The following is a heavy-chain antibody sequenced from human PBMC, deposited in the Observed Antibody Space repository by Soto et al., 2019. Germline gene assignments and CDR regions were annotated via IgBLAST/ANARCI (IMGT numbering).Heavy chain of an antibody. J-gene: IGHJ6*03. CDR3: ARAGKPAAYYYYMDV. D-gene: IGHD2-2*01. Sequence: PSETLSLTCTVSGGSISSYYWSWIRQPPGKGLEWIGYIYYSGSTNYNPSLKGRVTISVATSKNQFSLKLSSVTAADTAVYYCARAGKPAAYYYYMDVWGKGTTVTVSS. CDR2: IYYSGST. CDR1: GGSISSYY. V-gene: IGHV4-59*01.